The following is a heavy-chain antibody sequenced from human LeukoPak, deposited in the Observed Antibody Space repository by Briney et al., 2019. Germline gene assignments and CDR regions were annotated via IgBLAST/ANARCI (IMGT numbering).Heavy chain of an antibody. V-gene: IGHV3-23*01. J-gene: IGHJ4*02. CDR1: GFTFSSYA. CDR2: ISGSGGST. D-gene: IGHD1-26*01. CDR3: ADTKWEPTQGYFDY. Sequence: GGSLRLSCAASGFTFSSYAMSWVRQAPGKGLEWVSAISGSGGSTYYADSVKGRFTISRDNSKNTLYLQMNSLRAEATAVYYCADTKWEPTQGYFDYWGQGTLVTVSS.